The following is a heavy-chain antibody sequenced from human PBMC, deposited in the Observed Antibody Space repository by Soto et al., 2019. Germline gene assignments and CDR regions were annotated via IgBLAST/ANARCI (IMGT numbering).Heavy chain of an antibody. CDR1: AATIPSYY. CDR2: INPNSGGT. V-gene: IGHV1-2*04. J-gene: IGHJ3*01. Sequence: SEKVYCKASAATIPSYYMHCVRQPPRQRLEWMGWINPNSGGTNYAQKFQGWVTMTRDTSISTAYMELSRLRSDDTAVYYCACVGFLLVDDSDVYYFWGQGSLVT. CDR3: ACVGFLLVDDSDVYYF. D-gene: IGHD3-22*01.